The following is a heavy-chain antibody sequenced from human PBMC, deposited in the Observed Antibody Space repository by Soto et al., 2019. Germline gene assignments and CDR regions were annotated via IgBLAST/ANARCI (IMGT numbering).Heavy chain of an antibody. Sequence: GGLLRLSCAASGFTFRSYAMSWVRQAPGKGLEWVSTISGHSGSTYYADSVKGRFTISRDNSKNTLSLQMNSLRAEDTAVYYCAKDIVVVPAAGDAFDIWGQGTMVTVSS. CDR3: AKDIVVVPAAGDAFDI. CDR2: ISGHSGST. D-gene: IGHD2-2*01. CDR1: GFTFRSYA. J-gene: IGHJ3*02. V-gene: IGHV3-23*01.